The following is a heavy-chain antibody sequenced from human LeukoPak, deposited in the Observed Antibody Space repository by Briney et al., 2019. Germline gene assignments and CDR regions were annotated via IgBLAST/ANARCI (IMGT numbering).Heavy chain of an antibody. Sequence: EASVKVSCKASGYTFTIYAMNWVRQGPGQGLVWMGWINTNTGNPTYAQGFTERFVFSLDTSVSTAYLQISSLKAEDTAVYYCALCPYGSGSYYNYWGQGTLVTVSS. D-gene: IGHD3-10*01. V-gene: IGHV7-4-1*02. CDR1: GYTFTIYA. J-gene: IGHJ4*02. CDR2: INTNTGNP. CDR3: ALCPYGSGSYYNY.